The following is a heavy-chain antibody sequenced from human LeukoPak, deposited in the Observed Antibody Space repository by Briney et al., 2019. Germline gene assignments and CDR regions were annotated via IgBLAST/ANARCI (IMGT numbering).Heavy chain of an antibody. CDR1: GGTFSSYA. CDR3: ARAPDILTGSYDY. CDR2: IIPILGIA. Sequence: SVKVSCKASGGTFSSYAISWVRQAPGQGLEWKGRIIPILGIANYAQKFQGRVTITADKSTSTAYMGLSSLRSEDTAVYYCARAPDILTGSYDYWGQGTLVTVSS. J-gene: IGHJ4*02. D-gene: IGHD3-9*01. V-gene: IGHV1-69*04.